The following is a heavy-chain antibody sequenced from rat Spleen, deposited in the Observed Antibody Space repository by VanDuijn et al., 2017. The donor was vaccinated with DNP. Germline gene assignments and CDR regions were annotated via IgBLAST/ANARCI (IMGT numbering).Heavy chain of an antibody. CDR3: ARHSGGYLFYFDF. V-gene: IGHV5-22*01. J-gene: IGHJ2*01. Sequence: EVQLVESGGGLVQPGRSLKLSCTVSGFTFRDYYMAWVRQAPKKGLEWVASINYEGSSTYYGDSVKGRFTISRDNAKSTLYLHMNSLRSEDSATYFCARHSGGYLFYFDFWGQGVMVTVSS. CDR2: INYEGSST. D-gene: IGHD2-2*01. CDR1: GFTFRDYY.